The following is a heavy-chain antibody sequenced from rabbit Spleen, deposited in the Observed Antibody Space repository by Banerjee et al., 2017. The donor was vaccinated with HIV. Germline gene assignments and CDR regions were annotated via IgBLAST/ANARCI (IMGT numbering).Heavy chain of an antibody. CDR2: ISVGSRTTT. D-gene: IGHD1-1*01. V-gene: IGHV1S45*01. CDR3: ARADVSSSGYYNL. Sequence: QEQLEESGGDLVKPGASLTLTCTASGFSLSSDYYMCWVRQAPGKGLEWIACISVGSRTTTYSASWAKGRFTTSKTSSTTVTLQMTSLTAADTATYFCARADVSSSGYYNLWGQGTLVTVS. J-gene: IGHJ4*01. CDR1: GFSLSSDYY.